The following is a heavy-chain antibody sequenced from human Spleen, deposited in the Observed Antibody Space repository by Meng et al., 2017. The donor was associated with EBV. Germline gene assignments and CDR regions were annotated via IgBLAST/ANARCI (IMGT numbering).Heavy chain of an antibody. CDR3: ARGPDYYVSSGAGAFDF. CDR2: IYYTGST. Sequence: GRLQESGPGLGKSSQTLSLTCSVSGGSISSGDYYWSWIRQPPGKGLEWMGNIYYTGSTYYNPSLKSRLSILVDTSKNHFSVRLSSVTAADTAVYFCARGPDYYVSSGAGAFDFWGLGTLVTVSS. V-gene: IGHV4-30-4*01. D-gene: IGHD3-22*01. CDR1: GGSISSGDYY. J-gene: IGHJ4*02.